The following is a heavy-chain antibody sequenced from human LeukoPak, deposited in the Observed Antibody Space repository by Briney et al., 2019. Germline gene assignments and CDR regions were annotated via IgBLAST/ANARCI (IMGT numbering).Heavy chain of an antibody. Sequence: SETLSLTCTVSGGSISRYYWSWIRQPPEKGLEWIGYIYYSGSTNNNPSLKSRVTISVDTSKNQISLKLSSVTAADTAVYYCARWGLVQNYYYYGMDVWGQGTTVTVSS. V-gene: IGHV4-59*01. CDR1: GGSISRYY. J-gene: IGHJ6*02. CDR3: ARWGLVQNYYYYGMDV. CDR2: IYYSGST. D-gene: IGHD6-6*01.